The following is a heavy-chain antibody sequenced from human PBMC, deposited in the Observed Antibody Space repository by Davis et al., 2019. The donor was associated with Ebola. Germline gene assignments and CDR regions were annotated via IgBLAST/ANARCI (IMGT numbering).Heavy chain of an antibody. Sequence: PGGSLRLSCAASGFTFGSYAMSWVRQAPGKGMEWVSGISWNGGIQGYADSVKGRFTISRDNAKNTLYLQMNSLRAEDTAVYYCARGWLRSGLDVWGKGAAVIVSS. CDR3: ARGWLRSGLDV. V-gene: IGHV3-20*04. CDR1: GFTFGSYA. D-gene: IGHD5-12*01. CDR2: ISWNGGIQ. J-gene: IGHJ6*04.